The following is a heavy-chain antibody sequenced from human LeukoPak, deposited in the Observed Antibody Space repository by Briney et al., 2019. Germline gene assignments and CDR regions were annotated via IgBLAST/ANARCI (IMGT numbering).Heavy chain of an antibody. CDR2: INPSGGST. CDR1: GYIFTSYY. J-gene: IGHJ5*02. V-gene: IGHV1-46*01. Sequence: GASVKVSCKASGYIFTSYYMHWVRQAPGQGLEWMGIINPSGGSTSYAQKFQGRVTMTRDTSTSTVYMELSSLRSEDTAVYYCAGDFWSGYYRNWFGPWGQGTLVTVSS. D-gene: IGHD3-3*01. CDR3: AGDFWSGYYRNWFGP.